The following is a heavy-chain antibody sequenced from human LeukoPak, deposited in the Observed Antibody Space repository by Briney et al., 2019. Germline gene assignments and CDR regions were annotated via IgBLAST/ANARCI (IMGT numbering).Heavy chain of an antibody. V-gene: IGHV3-21*04. CDR1: GFTFSSYS. CDR3: AKRGAEVGATVAPGDY. J-gene: IGHJ4*02. CDR2: ISSSSSYI. Sequence: GGSLRLSCAASGFTFSSYSMNWVRQAPGKGLEWVSSISSSSSYIYYADSVKGRFTISRDNAKNTLYLQMNSLRAEDTAVYYCAKRGAEVGATVAPGDYWGQGTLVTVSS. D-gene: IGHD1-26*01.